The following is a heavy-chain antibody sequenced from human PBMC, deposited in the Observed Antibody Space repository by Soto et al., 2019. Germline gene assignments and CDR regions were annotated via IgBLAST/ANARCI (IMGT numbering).Heavy chain of an antibody. Sequence: QVQLVESGGGVVQPGRSLRLSCAASGFTFSYYGMNWVRQAPGKGLEWVAVISDDGSNKYYADSVKGRFIISRDNSKNTLYLQMNSLRAEDTAVYYCAKEQVDIVATGSLDYWGPGTRLTVSS. CDR2: ISDDGSNK. CDR1: GFTFSYYG. CDR3: AKEQVDIVATGSLDY. J-gene: IGHJ4*02. D-gene: IGHD5-12*01. V-gene: IGHV3-30*18.